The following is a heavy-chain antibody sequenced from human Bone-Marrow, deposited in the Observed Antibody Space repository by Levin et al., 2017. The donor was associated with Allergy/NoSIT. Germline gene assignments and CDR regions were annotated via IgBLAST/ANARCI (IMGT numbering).Heavy chain of an antibody. CDR1: GFTFSDYY. CDR3: ARDGLTVTTLEGLEDY. V-gene: IGHV3-11*05. Sequence: GGSLRLSCAASGFTFSDYYMSWIRQAPGKGLEWVSYISSSSSYTNYADSVKGRFTISRDNAKNSLYLQMNSLRAEDTAVYYCARDGLTVTTLEGLEDYWGQGTLVTVSS. D-gene: IGHD4-17*01. CDR2: ISSSSSYT. J-gene: IGHJ4*02.